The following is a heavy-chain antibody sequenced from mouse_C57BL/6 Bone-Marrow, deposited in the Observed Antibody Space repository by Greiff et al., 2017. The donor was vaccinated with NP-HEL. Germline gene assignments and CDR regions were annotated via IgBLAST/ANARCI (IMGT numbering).Heavy chain of an antibody. J-gene: IGHJ4*01. CDR2: INSDGGST. D-gene: IGHD2-4*01. CDR3: TMSTTLDYAMDY. Sequence: DVKLVESGGGLVQPGESLKLSCESNEYEFPSHDMSWVRKTPEKRLELVAAINSDGGSTYYPDTMERRFIISRDNTKKTLYLQMSSLRSEDTALYYRTMSTTLDYAMDYWGQGNSVTVSS. CDR1: EYEFPSHD. V-gene: IGHV5-2*01.